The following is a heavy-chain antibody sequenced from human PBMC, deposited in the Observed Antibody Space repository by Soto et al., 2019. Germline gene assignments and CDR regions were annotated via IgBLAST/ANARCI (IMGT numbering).Heavy chain of an antibody. CDR2: VHHSWGS. CDR3: ARQGFGPLHGLVDV. Sequence: QVQLQESGPGLVKPSETMSLSCTVSGGSISSYYWSWFRQSPGKRMEWIGYVHHSWGSSYNPSLRSRVAISLAPSNSQFSLKVTSVPATDPAVYYCARQGFGPLHGLVDVWGQGTTVTVSS. D-gene: IGHD3-10*01. V-gene: IGHV4-59*08. J-gene: IGHJ6*02. CDR1: GGSISSYY.